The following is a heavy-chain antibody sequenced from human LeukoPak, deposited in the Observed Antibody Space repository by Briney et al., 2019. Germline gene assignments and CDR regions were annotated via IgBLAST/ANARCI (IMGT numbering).Heavy chain of an antibody. CDR1: GYTFTSYG. CDR3: AGSLGYCTSNVCYLKY. V-gene: IGHV1-18*01. D-gene: IGHD2-8*01. J-gene: IGHJ4*02. Sequence: GASVKVSCKASGYTFTSYGISWVRQAPGQGLEWMGWISGYNGNPKYAQKLQGRVTMTTDTSTSTAYMELRSLRSDDTAVYYCAGSLGYCTSNVCYLKYWGQGTLVTVSS. CDR2: ISGYNGNP.